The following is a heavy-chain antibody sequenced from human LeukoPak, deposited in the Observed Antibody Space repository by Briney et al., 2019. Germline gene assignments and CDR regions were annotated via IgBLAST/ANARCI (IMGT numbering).Heavy chain of an antibody. V-gene: IGHV1-18*01. D-gene: IGHD2-2*01. CDR3: ASNQEDIVVVPAVLRDYYYYGMDV. J-gene: IGHJ6*02. CDR2: ISANNGDT. Sequence: ASVKVSCKASGYTFTSYGISWVRQAPGQGLEWMGWISANNGDTDYPPKLQDRVTMTTDTYTSTAYMELSSLRSEDTAVYYCASNQEDIVVVPAVLRDYYYYGMDVWGQGTTVTVSS. CDR1: GYTFTSYG.